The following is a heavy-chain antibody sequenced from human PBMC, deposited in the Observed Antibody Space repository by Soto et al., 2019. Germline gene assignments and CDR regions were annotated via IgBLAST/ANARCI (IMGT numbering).Heavy chain of an antibody. CDR3: AREKHAAAGLIDY. D-gene: IGHD6-13*01. J-gene: IGHJ4*02. Sequence: SETLSLTCTVSGGSISSYYWSWIRQPPGKGLERIGYIYYSGSTNYNPSLKSRVTISVDTSKNQFSLKLSSVTAADTAVYYCAREKHAAAGLIDYWGQGTLVTVSS. V-gene: IGHV4-59*01. CDR1: GGSISSYY. CDR2: IYYSGST.